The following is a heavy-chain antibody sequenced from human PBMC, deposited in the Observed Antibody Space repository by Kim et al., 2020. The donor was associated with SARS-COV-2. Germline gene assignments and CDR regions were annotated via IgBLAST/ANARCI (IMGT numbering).Heavy chain of an antibody. V-gene: IGHV3-30*04. Sequence: GGSLRLSCAASGFTFSSYAMHWVRQAPGKGLEWVAVISYDGSNKYYADSVKGRFTISRDNSKNTLHLQMNSLRAEDTAVYYCARAPPYIILSGNYVYYYGMDVSGEGTTVTVSS. CDR2: ISYDGSNK. CDR3: ARAPPYIILSGNYVYYYGMDV. CDR1: GFTFSSYA. J-gene: IGHJ6*02. D-gene: IGHD3-9*01.